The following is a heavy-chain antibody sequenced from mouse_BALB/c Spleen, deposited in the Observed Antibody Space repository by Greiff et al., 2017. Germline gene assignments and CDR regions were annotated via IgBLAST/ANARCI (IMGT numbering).Heavy chain of an antibody. J-gene: IGHJ4*01. V-gene: IGHV1-63*02. CDR2: IYPGGGYT. D-gene: IGHD2-10*01. Sequence: QVQLQQSGAELVRPGPSVKMSCKAAGYTFTNYWIGWVKQRPGHGLEWIGDIYPGGGYTNYNAKFKGKATLTADTSSSTAYMQLSSLTSEDSAIYYCARGGPYYGNPEDYAMDYWGQGTSGTVSS. CDR3: ARGGPYYGNPEDYAMDY. CDR1: GYTFTNYW.